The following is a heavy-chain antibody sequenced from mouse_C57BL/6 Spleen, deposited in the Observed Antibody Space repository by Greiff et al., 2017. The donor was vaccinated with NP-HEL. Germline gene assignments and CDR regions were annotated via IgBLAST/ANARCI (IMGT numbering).Heavy chain of an antibody. CDR2: INPNNGGT. CDR1: GYTFTDYN. D-gene: IGHD4-1*01. CDR3: ARTAGTSRYFDV. Sequence: EVQLQQSGPELVKPGASVKIPCKASGYTFTDYNMDWVKQSHGKSLEWIGDINPNNGGTIYNQKFKGKATLTVDKSSSTAYMELRSRTSEDTAVYYCARTAGTSRYFDVWGKGTTVTVSS. J-gene: IGHJ1*03. V-gene: IGHV1-18*01.